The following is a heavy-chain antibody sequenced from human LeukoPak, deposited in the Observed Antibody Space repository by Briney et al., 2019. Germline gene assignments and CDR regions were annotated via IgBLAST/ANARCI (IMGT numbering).Heavy chain of an antibody. Sequence: SETLSLTCSVSGGSISYNYWSLIRQPAGKGLEWIGRLPSGWSTNYSPSLKSRLTISVDRSKNHFPLKLTSVTAAATAVYYCARDSGSGHFDYWGQGTLVTVSS. CDR1: GGSISYNY. CDR3: ARDSGSGHFDY. J-gene: IGHJ4*02. CDR2: LPSGWST. V-gene: IGHV4-4*07. D-gene: IGHD1-14*01.